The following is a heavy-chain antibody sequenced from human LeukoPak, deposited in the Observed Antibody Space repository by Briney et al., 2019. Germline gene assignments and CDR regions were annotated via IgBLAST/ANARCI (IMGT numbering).Heavy chain of an antibody. CDR1: GFTFSSYW. J-gene: IGHJ4*02. Sequence: GGSLRLSCAASGFTFSSYWMSWVRQAPGKGLEWVANIKQDGSEKYYVDSVKGRFTISRDNAKNSLYLQMNSLRAEDTAVYYCARSSAVAAPNFDYWGQGTLVTVSS. D-gene: IGHD6-19*01. CDR2: IKQDGSEK. CDR3: ARSSAVAAPNFDY. V-gene: IGHV3-7*01.